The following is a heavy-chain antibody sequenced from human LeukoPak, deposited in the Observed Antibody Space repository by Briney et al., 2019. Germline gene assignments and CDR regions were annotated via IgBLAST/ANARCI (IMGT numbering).Heavy chain of an antibody. CDR1: GFTFDDYA. J-gene: IGHJ4*02. Sequence: GGSLRLSCAASGFTFDDYAMHWVRQAPGKGLEWVSLISWDGGSTYYADSVKGRFTISRDNSKNSLYLQMNSLRAEDTALYYCAKDYDSDLYYFDYSGEGTLVTVFS. V-gene: IGHV3-43D*03. CDR3: AKDYDSDLYYFDY. D-gene: IGHD2-21*02. CDR2: ISWDGGST.